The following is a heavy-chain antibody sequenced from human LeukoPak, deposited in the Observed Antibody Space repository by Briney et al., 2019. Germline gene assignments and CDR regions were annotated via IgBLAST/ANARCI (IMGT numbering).Heavy chain of an antibody. CDR2: TYYRSKWYN. CDR1: GDSVSRNSGA. J-gene: IGHJ4*02. Sequence: SQTLSLTCAISGDSVSRNSGAWNWIRQSPSRGLEWLARTYYRSKWYNNYAVSVKSRITINPDTSKNQFSLQLNSVTPEDTAVYYCARDRTGDLDFDYWGQGTLVTVSS. V-gene: IGHV6-1*01. D-gene: IGHD7-27*01. CDR3: ARDRTGDLDFDY.